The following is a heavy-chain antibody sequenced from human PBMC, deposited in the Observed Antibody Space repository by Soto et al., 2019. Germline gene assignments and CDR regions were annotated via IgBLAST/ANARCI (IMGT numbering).Heavy chain of an antibody. J-gene: IGHJ6*03. Sequence: PGGSLRLSCAASGFTLSGYAMDRVRQAPGKGLEYVSGISSNGVGTYYANSVQGRFTISRDNSKNTVYLQMGSLRPEDMAVYYCARRARPDFYYMDVWGEGTTVTVSS. CDR2: ISSNGVGT. D-gene: IGHD6-6*01. V-gene: IGHV3-64*01. CDR1: GFTLSGYA. CDR3: ARRARPDFYYMDV.